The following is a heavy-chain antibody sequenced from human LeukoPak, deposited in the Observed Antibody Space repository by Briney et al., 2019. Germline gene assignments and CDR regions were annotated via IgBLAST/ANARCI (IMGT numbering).Heavy chain of an antibody. Sequence: PGGSLRLSCAASGFTFSSYWMSWVRQAPGKGLEWVSAIYSGGSTYYADSVKGRFTISRDNSKNTLYLQMNSLRAEDTAVYYCASCKDGYNYFGYWGQGTLATVSS. V-gene: IGHV3-53*01. J-gene: IGHJ4*02. D-gene: IGHD5-24*01. CDR3: ASCKDGYNYFGY. CDR1: GFTFSSYW. CDR2: IYSGGST.